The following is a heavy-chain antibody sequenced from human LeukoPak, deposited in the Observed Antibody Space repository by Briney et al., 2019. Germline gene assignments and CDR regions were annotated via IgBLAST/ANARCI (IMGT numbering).Heavy chain of an antibody. Sequence: SETLSLTCTVSGGSISSGGYYWSWIRQPPGKGLEWIGYIYHSGSTYYNPSLKSRVTISVDRSKNQFSLKLSSVTAADTAVYYCARGVRIQLWFKYYYMDVWGKGTTVTVSS. J-gene: IGHJ6*03. CDR3: ARGVRIQLWFKYYYMDV. CDR2: IYHSGST. V-gene: IGHV4-30-2*01. D-gene: IGHD5-18*01. CDR1: GGSISSGGYY.